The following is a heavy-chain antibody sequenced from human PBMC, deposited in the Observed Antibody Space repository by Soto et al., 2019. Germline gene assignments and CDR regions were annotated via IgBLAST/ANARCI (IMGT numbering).Heavy chain of an antibody. CDR1: GGSFSSGSYY. D-gene: IGHD6-25*01. J-gene: IGHJ6*02. V-gene: IGHV4-61*01. Sequence: PSETLSLTCTVSGGSFSSGSYYWSWIRQPPGKGLEWIGYIYYSGSTNYNPSLKSRVTISVDTSKNQFSLKLSSVTAADTAVYYCARDEGNPATYYYYGMDVWGQVTTVT. CDR2: IYYSGST. CDR3: ARDEGNPATYYYYGMDV.